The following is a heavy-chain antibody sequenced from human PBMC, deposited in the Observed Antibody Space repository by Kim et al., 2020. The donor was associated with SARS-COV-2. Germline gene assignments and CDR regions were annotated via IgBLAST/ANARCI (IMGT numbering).Heavy chain of an antibody. CDR3: ARDRRLRWNYYGMDV. V-gene: IGHV3-21*01. CDR1: GFTFSSYS. J-gene: IGHJ6*02. CDR2: ISSSSSYI. D-gene: IGHD4-17*01. Sequence: GGSLRLSCAASGFTFSSYSMNWVRQAPGKGLEWVSSISSSSSYIYYADSVKGRFTISRDNAKNSLYLQMNSLRAEDTAVYYCARDRRLRWNYYGMDVWGQGTTVTVSS.